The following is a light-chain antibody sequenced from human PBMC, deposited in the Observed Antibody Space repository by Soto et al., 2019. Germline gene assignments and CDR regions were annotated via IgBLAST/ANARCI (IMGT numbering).Light chain of an antibody. Sequence: QSALTQPASVSGSPGQSITISCTGTSSDVGAYNFVSWHQQHPGKAPKLMIYNVYDRPSGISYRFSGSKSGNTAFLTISGLQGEDEADYYCSAYTVSRTYVFGTGTKLTV. CDR3: SAYTVSRTYV. J-gene: IGLJ1*01. V-gene: IGLV2-14*03. CDR2: NVY. CDR1: SSDVGAYNF.